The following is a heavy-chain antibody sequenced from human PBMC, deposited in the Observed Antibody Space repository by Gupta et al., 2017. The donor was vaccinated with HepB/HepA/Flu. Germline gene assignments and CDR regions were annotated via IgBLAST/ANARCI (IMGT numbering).Heavy chain of an antibody. V-gene: IGHV4-34*01. J-gene: IGHJ4*02. CDR1: GGSFSGYY. CDR2: INHSGST. CDR3: ARGRIGYCSSTSCPPYFDY. D-gene: IGHD2-2*03. Sequence: QVQLQQWGAGLLKPSETLSLTCAVYGGSFSGYYWSWIRQPPGKGLEWIGEINHSGSTNYNPSLKSRVTISVDTSKNQFSLKLSSVTAADTAVYYCARGRIGYCSSTSCPPYFDYWGQGTLVTVSS.